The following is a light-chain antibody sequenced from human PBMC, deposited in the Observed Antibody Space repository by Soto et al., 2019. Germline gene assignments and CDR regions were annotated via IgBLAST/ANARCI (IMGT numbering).Light chain of an antibody. CDR3: QQYHRWPLT. CDR2: DTS. J-gene: IGKJ4*01. CDR1: QSIYEK. Sequence: EIVMTQSPATLPVSPGERVTLSCRASQSIYEKLAWYQQKPGQTPRLVIYDTSTRATGTPGSFSGSGSGTEFTLTISSLQSEDFAVYYCQQYHRWPLTFGGGTKVDIK. V-gene: IGKV3-15*01.